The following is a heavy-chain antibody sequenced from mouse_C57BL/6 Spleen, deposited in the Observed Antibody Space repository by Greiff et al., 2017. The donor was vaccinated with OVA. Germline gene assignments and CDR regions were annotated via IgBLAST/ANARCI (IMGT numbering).Heavy chain of an antibody. CDR1: GYSFTDYN. Sequence: VQLQQSGPELVKPGASVKISCKASGYSFTDYNMNWVKQSNGKSLEWIGVINPNYGTTSYNQKFKGKATLTVDQSSITAYMQLNSLTSEDSAVYYCARNYGSSYERYWYFDVWGTGTTVTVSS. V-gene: IGHV1-39*01. D-gene: IGHD1-1*01. CDR2: INPNYGTT. CDR3: ARNYGSSYERYWYFDV. J-gene: IGHJ1*03.